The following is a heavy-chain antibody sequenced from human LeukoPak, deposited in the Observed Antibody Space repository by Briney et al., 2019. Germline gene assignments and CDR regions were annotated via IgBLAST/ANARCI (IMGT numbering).Heavy chain of an antibody. D-gene: IGHD6-6*01. CDR1: GFTFSSYS. CDR2: ISIGSSYL. V-gene: IGHV3-21*01. CDR3: ARDHLTYSSSSDFDY. J-gene: IGHJ4*02. Sequence: GGSLRLSCAASGFTFSSYSMNWVRQAPGKGLEWVSSISIGSSYLYYADSMKGRFTISRDNAKNSLYLQMNSLRAEDTAVYYCARDHLTYSSSSDFDYWGQGTLVTVSS.